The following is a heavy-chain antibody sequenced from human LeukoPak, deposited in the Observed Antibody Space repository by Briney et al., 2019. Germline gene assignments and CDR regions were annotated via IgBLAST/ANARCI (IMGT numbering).Heavy chain of an antibody. J-gene: IGHJ4*02. CDR2: ISGSGGST. V-gene: IGHV3-23*01. Sequence: GGSLRLSCAASGFTFSTYAMSWVRRAPGKGLEWLSYISGSGGSTYYADSVKGRFTISRDNSKNTLYLQMNSLRAEDTALYYCAKRVGSYYFDSWGQGTLVTVSS. CDR3: AKRVGSYYFDS. D-gene: IGHD3-10*01. CDR1: GFTFSTYA.